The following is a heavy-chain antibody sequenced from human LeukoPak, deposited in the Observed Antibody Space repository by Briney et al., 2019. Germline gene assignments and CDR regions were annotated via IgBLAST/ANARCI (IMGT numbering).Heavy chain of an antibody. V-gene: IGHV1-2*02. CDR2: INPNNGDT. Sequence: ASVKVSCKTSGYTFTGNFMHWVRQAPGQGPEWMGWINPNNGDTNYAQKFQGRVTMIRVTSITTAYMELSSLRSEDTAVYYCARALLYGDDYWGQGTLVTVSS. J-gene: IGHJ4*02. D-gene: IGHD2-2*02. CDR1: GYTFTGNF. CDR3: ARALLYGDDY.